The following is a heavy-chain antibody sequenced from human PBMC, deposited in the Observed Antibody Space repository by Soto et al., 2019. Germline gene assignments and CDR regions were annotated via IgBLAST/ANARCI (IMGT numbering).Heavy chain of an antibody. J-gene: IGHJ4*02. CDR3: ARSDSSGYYLAFDN. CDR2: TYPGDSDT. CDR1: GYSFTTYW. V-gene: IGHV5-51*01. D-gene: IGHD3-22*01. Sequence: PGESLKISCKGSGYSFTTYWIAWVRQMPGKGLEWMGITYPGDSDTRYSPSFQGQVTISADKSISTAYLQWTNLKASDTAMYYCARSDSSGYYLAFDNWGQGTLVTVSS.